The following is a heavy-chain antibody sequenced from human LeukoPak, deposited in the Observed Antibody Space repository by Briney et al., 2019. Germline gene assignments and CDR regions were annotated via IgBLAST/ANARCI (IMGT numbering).Heavy chain of an antibody. Sequence: AGGSLRLSCAAPGFTFSSYAMHWVRQAPGKGLEWVAVISYDGSNKYYADSVKGRFTISRDNSKNTLYLQMNSLRAEDTAVYYCARGWEWLVATSYYFDYWGQGTLVTVSS. V-gene: IGHV3-30*04. J-gene: IGHJ4*02. CDR3: ARGWEWLVATSYYFDY. CDR1: GFTFSSYA. CDR2: ISYDGSNK. D-gene: IGHD6-19*01.